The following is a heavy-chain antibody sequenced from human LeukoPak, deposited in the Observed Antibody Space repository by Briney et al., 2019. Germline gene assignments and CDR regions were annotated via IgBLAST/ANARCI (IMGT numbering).Heavy chain of an antibody. CDR2: IYYSGST. J-gene: IGHJ4*02. CDR1: GGSISSYY. CDR3: ARVSSYDGTDFDY. D-gene: IGHD5-12*01. V-gene: IGHV4-59*08. Sequence: TSETLSLTCTVSGGSISSYYWSWIRQPPGKGLEWIGYIYYSGSTNYNPSLKSRVTISVDTSKNQFSLKLSSVTAADTAVYYCARVSSYDGTDFDYWGQGTLVTVSS.